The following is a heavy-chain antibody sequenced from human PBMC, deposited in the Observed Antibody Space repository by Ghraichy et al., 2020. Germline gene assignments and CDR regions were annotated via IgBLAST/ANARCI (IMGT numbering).Heavy chain of an antibody. CDR2: ISSSSSTI. V-gene: IGHV3-48*02. J-gene: IGHJ6*02. Sequence: GSLRLSCAASGFTFSSYSMNWVRQAPGKGLEWVSYISSSSSTIYYADSVNVRFTISRDNAKNSLYLQMNSLRDEDTAVYYCARDWIVVVPAAMTLYGMDVWGQGTTVTVSS. CDR3: ARDWIVVVPAAMTLYGMDV. CDR1: GFTFSSYS. D-gene: IGHD2-2*01.